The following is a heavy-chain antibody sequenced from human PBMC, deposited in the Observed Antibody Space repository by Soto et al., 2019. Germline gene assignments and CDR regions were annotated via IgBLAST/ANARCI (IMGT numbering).Heavy chain of an antibody. V-gene: IGHV4-34*02. J-gene: IGHJ5*02. D-gene: IGHD3-3*01. CDR3: ATRITVFGLLIPPFDP. CDR2: INHTGGT. Sequence: QVHLQQWGAGLLKPSETLSLTCAVYGGSVNGYYWNWIRQPPGKGLEWIGEINHTGGTHYNPSLKSLVTMSVDTSKNQSPLRLSSVTAADTAIYYCATRITVFGLLIPPFDPWGQGTQVTVSS. CDR1: GGSVNGYY.